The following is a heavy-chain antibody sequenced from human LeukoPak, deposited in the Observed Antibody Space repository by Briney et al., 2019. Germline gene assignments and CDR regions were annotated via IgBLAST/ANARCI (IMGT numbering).Heavy chain of an antibody. D-gene: IGHD2-2*01. CDR1: GFTFSSYA. V-gene: IGHV3-30*04. CDR2: ISYDGSNK. Sequence: PGGSPRLSCAASGFTFSSYAMHWVRQAPGKGLEWVAVISYDGSNKYYADSVKGRFTISRDNSKNTLYLQMNSLRAEDTAVYYCARGGYCSSTSCYEGQYNWFDPWGQGTLVTVSS. CDR3: ARGGYCSSTSCYEGQYNWFDP. J-gene: IGHJ5*02.